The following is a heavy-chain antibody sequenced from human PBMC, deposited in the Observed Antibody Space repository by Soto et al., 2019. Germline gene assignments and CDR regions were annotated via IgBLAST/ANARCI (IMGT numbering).Heavy chain of an antibody. D-gene: IGHD1-1*01. CDR2: MSGRSGDP. Sequence: QVQLVQDGGEVKKPGASVRVSCQASGYPFNKIAIHWVLQAPGHGLEWLGRMSGRSGDPNCAPTVRDRMTMATDTAIITAYMALRSLISDDTAVSYCATERRLVTYNHLYGWGVWGQGTNVT. J-gene: IGHJ6*02. CDR3: ATERRLVTYNHLYGWGV. CDR1: GYPFNKIA. V-gene: IGHV1-18*01.